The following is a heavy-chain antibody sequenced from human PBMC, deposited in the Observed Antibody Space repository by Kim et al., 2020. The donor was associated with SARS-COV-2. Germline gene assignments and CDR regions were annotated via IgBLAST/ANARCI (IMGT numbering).Heavy chain of an antibody. Sequence: GGSLRLSCAASGFTFSSYSMNWVRQAPGKGLEWVSSISSSSSYIYYADSVKGRFTISRDNAKNSLYLQMNSLRAEDTAVYYCAREGLSIAARRALNHRSWFDPWGQGTLVTVSS. D-gene: IGHD6-6*01. CDR3: AREGLSIAARRALNHRSWFDP. V-gene: IGHV3-21*01. CDR2: ISSSSSYI. J-gene: IGHJ5*02. CDR1: GFTFSSYS.